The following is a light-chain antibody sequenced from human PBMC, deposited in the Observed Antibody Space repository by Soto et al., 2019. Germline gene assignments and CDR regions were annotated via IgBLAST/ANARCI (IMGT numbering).Light chain of an antibody. J-gene: IGLJ3*02. CDR2: RNN. CDR1: SSNIGSDY. V-gene: IGLV1-47*01. CDR3: AAWDDTLSGWV. Sequence: QSVLTQPPSASGTPGQRVTISCSGSSSNIGSDYVYWYQQFPGTAPKLLIHRNNQRPSGVADRFSGSKSGTSASLAISGLRSDDEADYYCAAWDDTLSGWVFGGGTKVTVL.